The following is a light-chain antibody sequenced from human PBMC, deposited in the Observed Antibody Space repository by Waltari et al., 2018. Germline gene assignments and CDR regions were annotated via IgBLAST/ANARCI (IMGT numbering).Light chain of an antibody. CDR3: MQGTHWPPVYT. J-gene: IGKJ2*01. CDR1: QGLVYSDGNTY. Sequence: DVVMTQSPLSLPVTLGQPASISCRSSQGLVYSDGNTYLNWFQQRPGKSPRRLIYKVAKRDSGVPDRLSGSGSGTEFTLRISRVEAGDVGVYYCMQGTHWPPVYTFGQGTKLEIK. CDR2: KVA. V-gene: IGKV2-30*01.